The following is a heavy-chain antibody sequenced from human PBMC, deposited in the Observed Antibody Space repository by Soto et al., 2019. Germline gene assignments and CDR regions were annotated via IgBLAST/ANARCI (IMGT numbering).Heavy chain of an antibody. CDR3: ASSFPERWLQQVRNAFDI. CDR2: IIPIFGTA. CDR1: GGTFSSYA. V-gene: IGHV1-69*01. D-gene: IGHD5-12*01. J-gene: IGHJ3*02. Sequence: QVQLVQSGAEVKKPGSSVKVSCKASGGTFSSYAISWVRQAPGQGLEWMGGIIPIFGTANYAQKFQGRVTITADESTSIAYMELSSLRSEDTAVYYCASSFPERWLQQVRNAFDIWGQGTMVTVSS.